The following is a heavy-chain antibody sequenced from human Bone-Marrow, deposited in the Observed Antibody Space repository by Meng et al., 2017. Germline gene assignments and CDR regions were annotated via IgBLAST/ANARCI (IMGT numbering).Heavy chain of an antibody. Sequence: QVQLQESGPGLVKPSQTLSLTCTVSGGSISSGDYYWSWIRQPPGKGLEWIGQIYYNGKSYYNPSLKSRVTMSVDTSRSQFSLNLNTVTAADTAVYYCARASYSYDSWFDPWGQGTLVTVSS. CDR3: ARASYSYDSWFDP. CDR2: IYYNGKS. D-gene: IGHD5-18*01. J-gene: IGHJ5*02. CDR1: GGSISSGDYY. V-gene: IGHV4-30-4*01.